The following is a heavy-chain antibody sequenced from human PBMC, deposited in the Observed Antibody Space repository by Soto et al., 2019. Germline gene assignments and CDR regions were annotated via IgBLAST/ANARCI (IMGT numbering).Heavy chain of an antibody. CDR2: IYYSGST. D-gene: IGHD3-22*01. J-gene: IGHJ4*02. CDR1: GGSISSGDYY. Sequence: SETLSLTCTVSGGSISSGDYYWSWIRQPPGKGLEWIGYIYYSGSTYYNPSLKSRVTISVDTSKNQFSLKLSSVTAADTAVYYCARGRYYDSSGYYAYWGQGTRVTVSS. V-gene: IGHV4-30-4*01. CDR3: ARGRYYDSSGYYAY.